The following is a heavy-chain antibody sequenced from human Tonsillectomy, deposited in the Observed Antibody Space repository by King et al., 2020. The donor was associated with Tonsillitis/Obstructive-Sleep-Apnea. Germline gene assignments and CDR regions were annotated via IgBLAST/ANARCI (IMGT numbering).Heavy chain of an antibody. CDR2: IRSKAYGETT. CDR1: GFTFGDYG. Sequence: VQLVESGGGLVQPGRSLRLSCTASGFTFGDYGMAWVRQAPGKGLEWVGFIRSKAYGETTEYAASVKGRFSISRDDSKSIAYLQMNSLKTEDTAVYYCSRDRTSNDFWSGYDLGYRGQGILVTVSS. J-gene: IGHJ4*02. CDR3: SRDRTSNDFWSGYDLGY. V-gene: IGHV3-49*04. D-gene: IGHD3-3*01.